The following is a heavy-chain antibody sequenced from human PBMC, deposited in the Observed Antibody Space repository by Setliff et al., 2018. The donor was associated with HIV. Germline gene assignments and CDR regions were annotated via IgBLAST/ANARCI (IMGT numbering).Heavy chain of an antibody. V-gene: IGHV3-23*01. CDR1: GFIFSSYA. Sequence: GGSLRLSCAASGFIFSSYAMTWVRQAPGKGLEWVSVISGGGTATYYAASVKGRFTVSRDNSNKTMYLQMNSLRVEDTAVYYCAAGGVFRGQGALVTVSS. CDR2: ISGGGTAT. CDR3: AAGGVF. J-gene: IGHJ4*02. D-gene: IGHD2-8*01.